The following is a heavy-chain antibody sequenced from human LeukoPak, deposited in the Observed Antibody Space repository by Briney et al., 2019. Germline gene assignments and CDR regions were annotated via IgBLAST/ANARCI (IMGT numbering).Heavy chain of an antibody. D-gene: IGHD3-10*01. J-gene: IGHJ4*02. CDR3: AEVESSYCRI. V-gene: IGHV3-23*01. CDR1: GLTFGNYG. Sequence: PGGSLRLSCVASGLTFGNYGMNWVRQVPGKGLEWVSSIGGGGSTTYYADSVRGRFTISRDNSKNSMYLQMSSLRAEDTAIYYCAEVESSYCRIWGQGTLVTVSS. CDR2: IGGGGSTT.